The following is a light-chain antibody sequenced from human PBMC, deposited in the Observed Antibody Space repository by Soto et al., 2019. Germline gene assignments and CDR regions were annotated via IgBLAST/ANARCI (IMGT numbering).Light chain of an antibody. CDR1: QSVTTNY. J-gene: IGKJ1*01. CDR3: QQYDSSPPT. V-gene: IGKV3-20*01. CDR2: GAS. Sequence: IVLTQSPGTLSLSPGDRATLSCRASQSVTTNYLAWYQRKPGQAPRLLIYGASNRATDIPARFSGGGSGTDFTLTITRLEPEDFAVYYCQQYDSSPPTFGQGTKVEI.